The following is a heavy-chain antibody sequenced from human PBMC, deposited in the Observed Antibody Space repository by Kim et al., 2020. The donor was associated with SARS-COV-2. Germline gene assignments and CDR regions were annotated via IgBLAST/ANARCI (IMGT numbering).Heavy chain of an antibody. V-gene: IGHV3-23*01. J-gene: IGHJ4*02. CDR3: AKGAILWFGELGSEFDY. Sequence: VKGRFNISRDNSKNTLYLQMNSLRAEDTAVYYCAKGAILWFGELGSEFDYWGQGTLVTVSS. D-gene: IGHD3-10*01.